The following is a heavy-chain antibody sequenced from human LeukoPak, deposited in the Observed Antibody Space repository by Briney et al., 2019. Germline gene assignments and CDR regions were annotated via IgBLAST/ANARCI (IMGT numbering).Heavy chain of an antibody. CDR3: AKEGGGIYGSGPYYFDY. D-gene: IGHD6-19*01. V-gene: IGHV1-8*03. J-gene: IGHJ4*02. Sequence: ASVKVSCKASGYTFTSYDINWVRQATGQGLEWMGWMNPNSGNTGYAQKFQGRVTITRNTSISTAYMELSSLRSEDTAVYYCAKEGGGIYGSGPYYFDYWGQGTLVTVSS. CDR1: GYTFTSYD. CDR2: MNPNSGNT.